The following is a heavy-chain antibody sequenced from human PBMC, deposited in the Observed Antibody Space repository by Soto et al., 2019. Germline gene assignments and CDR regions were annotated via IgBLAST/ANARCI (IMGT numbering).Heavy chain of an antibody. CDR1: GFTFNSYA. V-gene: IGHV3-23*01. CDR2: VSAGGGAT. J-gene: IGHJ3*02. D-gene: IGHD3-10*01. CDR3: VRIWFGAHAFHM. Sequence: GGSLKLSCEASGFTFNSYAMSWVRQAPGEGLEGVSTVSAGGGATYCADAVKGRFIISRDNSKNTVYLQMNSLRAEDTAVYYCVRIWFGAHAFHMWGQGTMGTVSS.